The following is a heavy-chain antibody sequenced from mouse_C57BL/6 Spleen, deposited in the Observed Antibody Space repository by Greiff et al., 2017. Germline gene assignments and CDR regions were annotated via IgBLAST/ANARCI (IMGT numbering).Heavy chain of an antibody. V-gene: IGHV14-1*01. CDR3: MSYSTDYGGFDY. CDR2: IDPEDGGT. CDR1: GYNIKDYY. D-gene: IGHD2-5*01. Sequence: VQLQQSGAELVRPGASVKLSCKASGYNIKDYYMHWVKQRPEQGLEWIGRIDPEDGGTDYAPKFQGKATMTAATSSSTAYLQLRSLTSEDTAVYYCMSYSTDYGGFDYWGQGTTLTVSS. J-gene: IGHJ2*01.